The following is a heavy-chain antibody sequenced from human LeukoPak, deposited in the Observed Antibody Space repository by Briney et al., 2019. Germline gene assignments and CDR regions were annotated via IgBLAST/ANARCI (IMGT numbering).Heavy chain of an antibody. CDR3: ARGLPPNYYYYMDV. CDR2: ISGSGGST. CDR1: GFTFSSYA. J-gene: IGHJ6*03. Sequence: GGSLRLSCAASGFTFSSYAMSWVRQAPGKGLEWVSAISGSGGSTYYADSVKGRFTTSRDNSKNTLYLQMNSLRAEDTAVYYCARGLPPNYYYYMDVWGKGTTVTISS. V-gene: IGHV3-23*01.